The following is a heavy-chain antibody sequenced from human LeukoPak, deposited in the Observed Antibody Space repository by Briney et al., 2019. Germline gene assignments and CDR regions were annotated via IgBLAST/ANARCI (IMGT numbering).Heavy chain of an antibody. CDR3: ARPTPGEFSFLIDY. D-gene: IGHD3-16*02. CDR2: ISNDGSDE. J-gene: IGHJ4*02. V-gene: IGHV3-30*01. Sequence: GRSLRLSCAASGFTFSNYAMHWVRQAPGQGLEWVAIISNDGSDERSADSVKDRFTISRDNSKNTLYLQMNSLRADDTAVYYCARPTPGEFSFLIDYWGQGTLVTVSS. CDR1: GFTFSNYA.